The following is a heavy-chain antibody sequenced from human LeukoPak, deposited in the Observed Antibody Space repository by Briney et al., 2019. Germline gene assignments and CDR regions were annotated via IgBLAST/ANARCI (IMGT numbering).Heavy chain of an antibody. CDR1: GVTFISYS. V-gene: IGHV3-23*01. D-gene: IGHD3-16*01. Sequence: GGTLRLSCAASGVTFISYSMSWVRQAPGKGLEWVSAISGSGGSTYYAASVKGRFTISRDNSTKTLYLQMNSLRAEDTAVYYCAKDHRHVLDYWGQGTLVTVSS. CDR3: AKDHRHVLDY. CDR2: ISGSGGST. J-gene: IGHJ4*02.